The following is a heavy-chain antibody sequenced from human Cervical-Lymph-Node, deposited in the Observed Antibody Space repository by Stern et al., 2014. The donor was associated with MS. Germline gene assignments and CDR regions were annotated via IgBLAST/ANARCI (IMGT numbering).Heavy chain of an antibody. V-gene: IGHV5-51*03. J-gene: IGHJ6*02. D-gene: IGHD2-15*01. CDR3: ARRGTQGVVDV. CDR2: IYHGDSDT. Sequence: VQLVQSGAEVNKPGESLESSCKGSGYYFATYSIGWVRQLPGKGLEGVGIIYHGDSDTTYSQSFQGRVTISGDKSISTAYLQWSSLKASDTAMYYCARRGTQGVVDVWGQGTTVTVSS. CDR1: GYYFATYS.